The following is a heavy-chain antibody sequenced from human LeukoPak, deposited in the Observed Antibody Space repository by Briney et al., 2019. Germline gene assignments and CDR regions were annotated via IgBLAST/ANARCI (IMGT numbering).Heavy chain of an antibody. Sequence: ASVTVSFKASVYTFTVYYMHWVRQAPGQGLEWMGWINPNSGGTNYAQKFQGRVTMTRDTSIPTAYMELSRLRSDDTAVYYCARDSRDGYNYVDYWGQGTLVTVSS. CDR3: ARDSRDGYNYVDY. J-gene: IGHJ4*02. CDR1: VYTFTVYY. CDR2: INPNSGGT. D-gene: IGHD5-24*01. V-gene: IGHV1-2*02.